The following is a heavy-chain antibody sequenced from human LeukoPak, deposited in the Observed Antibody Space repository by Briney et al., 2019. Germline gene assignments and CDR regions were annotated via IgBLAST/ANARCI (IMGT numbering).Heavy chain of an antibody. Sequence: ASVKVSCKASGFTFIGHYIQWVRQAPGQGREWMGYINPHSGGTSSPQKFQGRVNMTTDTSISAVYMELSSLTSDDTAMYYCVREGNELLSKNFDYWGQGSLVTVSS. D-gene: IGHD2-21*02. CDR2: INPHSGGT. V-gene: IGHV1-2*02. CDR3: VREGNELLSKNFDY. CDR1: GFTFIGHY. J-gene: IGHJ4*02.